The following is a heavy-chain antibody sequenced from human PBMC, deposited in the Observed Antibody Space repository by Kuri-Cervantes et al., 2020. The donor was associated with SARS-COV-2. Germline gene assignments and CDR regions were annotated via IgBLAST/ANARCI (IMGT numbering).Heavy chain of an antibody. V-gene: IGHV3-30-3*01. J-gene: IGHJ4*02. Sequence: GESLKISCAASGFTFSSYAMHRVRQAPGKGLEWVAVISYDGSNKYYADSVKGRFTISRDNSKNTLYLQMNSLRAEDTAVYYCARELSSWPVDYWGQGTLVTVSS. CDR2: ISYDGSNK. CDR3: ARELSSWPVDY. CDR1: GFTFSSYA. D-gene: IGHD6-13*01.